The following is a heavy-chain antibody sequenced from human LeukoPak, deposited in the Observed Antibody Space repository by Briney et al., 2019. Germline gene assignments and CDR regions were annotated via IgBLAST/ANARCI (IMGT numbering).Heavy chain of an antibody. CDR3: AEGADYYDSSGPGNWFDP. CDR2: IYYSGST. J-gene: IGHJ5*02. D-gene: IGHD3-22*01. CDR1: GGSISSYY. V-gene: IGHV4-59*12. Sequence: SQTLSLTCTVSGGSISSYYWSWIRQPPGKGLEWIGYIYYSGSTNYNPSLKSRVTISVDTSKNQFSLKLSSVTAADTAVYYCAEGADYYDSSGPGNWFDPWGQGTLVTVSS.